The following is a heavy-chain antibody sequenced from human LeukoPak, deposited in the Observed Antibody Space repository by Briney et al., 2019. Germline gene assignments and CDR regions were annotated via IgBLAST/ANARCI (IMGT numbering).Heavy chain of an antibody. CDR1: GYTFTGYY. Sequence: ASVTVSCKASGYTFTGYYMHWVRQAPGQGLEWMGWINPNSGGTNYPQKFQGRVTMTRDTSISTAYMELSRLRSDDTAVYYCARARSESDYGDYAGRYYYYYMDVWGKGTTVTVSS. CDR3: ARARSESDYGDYAGRYYYYYMDV. J-gene: IGHJ6*03. V-gene: IGHV1-2*02. D-gene: IGHD4-17*01. CDR2: INPNSGGT.